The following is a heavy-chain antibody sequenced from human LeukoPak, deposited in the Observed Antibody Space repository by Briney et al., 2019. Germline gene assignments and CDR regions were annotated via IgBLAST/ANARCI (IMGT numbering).Heavy chain of an antibody. CDR2: VSSSSSYI. CDR3: ARDGYDPGYYDSSGYYYSGDHWYFDL. V-gene: IGHV3-21*01. Sequence: GGSLRLSCAASGFTFSSYSMNWVRQAPGKGLEWVSSVSSSSSYIYYADSVKGRFTISRDNAKNSLYLQMNSLRAEDTAVYYCARDGYDPGYYDSSGYYYSGDHWYFDLWGRGTLVTVSS. D-gene: IGHD3-22*01. J-gene: IGHJ2*01. CDR1: GFTFSSYS.